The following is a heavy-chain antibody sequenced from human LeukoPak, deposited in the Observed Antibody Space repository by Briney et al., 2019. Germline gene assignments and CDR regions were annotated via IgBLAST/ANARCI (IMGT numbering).Heavy chain of an antibody. CDR2: IYYRGST. V-gene: IGHV4-59*01. CDR3: ARDRKYYYDSYFDY. D-gene: IGHD3-22*01. CDR1: GGSISSYY. Sequence: SETLSLTCTVSGGSISSYYWSWIRQPPGKGLEWIGYIYYRGSTNYNPSLKSRVTISVDTSKNQFSLKLSSVTAADTAVYYCARDRKYYYDSYFDYWGQGTLVTVSS. J-gene: IGHJ4*02.